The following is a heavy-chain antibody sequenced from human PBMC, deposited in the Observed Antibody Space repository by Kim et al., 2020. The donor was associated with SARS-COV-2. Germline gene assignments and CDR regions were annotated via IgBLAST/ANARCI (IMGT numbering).Heavy chain of an antibody. CDR3: ALQGPMVRGVSLWGDDTYYYYGMDV. CDR2: IIPLLGIA. CDR1: GGTFSSYA. D-gene: IGHD3-10*01. Sequence: SVKVSCKASGGTFSSYAISWVRQAPGHGLEWMGRIIPLLGIANYAQKFQGRVTITADKSTSTAYMELSSLRSEDTAVYYCALQGPMVRGVSLWGDDTYYYYGMDVWGQGTTVTVSS. J-gene: IGHJ6*02. V-gene: IGHV1-69*04.